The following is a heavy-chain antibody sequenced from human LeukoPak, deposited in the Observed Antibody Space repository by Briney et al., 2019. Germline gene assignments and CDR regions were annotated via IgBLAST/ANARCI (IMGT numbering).Heavy chain of an antibody. J-gene: IGHJ4*02. CDR2: IRYDGNNK. Sequence: GGSLRLSRAASGFTFSTYGMHWVRQAPGKGLEWVAFIRYDGNNKYYADSVKGRFTISRDNSKNTLYLQMNSLRAEDTAVYYCAKDRSGYYVYWGQGTLVTVSS. D-gene: IGHD3-3*01. CDR3: AKDRSGYYVY. V-gene: IGHV3-30*02. CDR1: GFTFSTYG.